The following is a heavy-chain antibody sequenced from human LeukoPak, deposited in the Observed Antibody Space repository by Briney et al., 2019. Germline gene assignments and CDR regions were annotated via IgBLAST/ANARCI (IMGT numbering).Heavy chain of an antibody. D-gene: IGHD3-3*01. V-gene: IGHV3-23*01. CDR2: ISGSGGST. CDR1: GFTFSSYA. J-gene: IGHJ6*02. CDR3: ATSPEEWLFGPYYYYGMDV. Sequence: PGGSLRLSCAASGFTFSSYAMSWVRQAPGKGLEWVSAISGSGGSTYYADSVKGRFTISRDNSKNTLYLQMNSLRAEDTAVYYCATSPEEWLFGPYYYYGMDVWGQGTTVTVSS.